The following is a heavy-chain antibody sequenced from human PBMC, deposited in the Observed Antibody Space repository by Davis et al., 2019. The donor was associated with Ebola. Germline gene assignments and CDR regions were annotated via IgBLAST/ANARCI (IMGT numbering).Heavy chain of an antibody. D-gene: IGHD4-17*01. CDR3: ARGSTTVTTDEYYYYYYGMDV. CDR1: GFTFSSYA. J-gene: IGHJ6*02. V-gene: IGHV3-64*04. Sequence: GESLKISCSASGFTFSSYAMHWVRQAPGKGLEYVSAISSNGGSTYHADSVKGRFTISRDNSKNTLYLQMNSLRVEDTAVYYCARGSTTVTTDEYYYYYYGMDVWGQGTTVTVSS. CDR2: ISSNGGST.